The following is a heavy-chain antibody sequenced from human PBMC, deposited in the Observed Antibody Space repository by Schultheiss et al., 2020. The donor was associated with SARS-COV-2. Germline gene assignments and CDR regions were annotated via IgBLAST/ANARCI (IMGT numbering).Heavy chain of an antibody. D-gene: IGHD5-18*01. CDR1: GFTFSSYW. CDR3: AKEFGWFGYSYGYYFDY. CDR2: IKSDGSGK. J-gene: IGHJ4*02. V-gene: IGHV3-7*01. Sequence: GGSLRLSCAASGFTFSSYWMTWIRQAPGKGLEWVANIKSDGSGKYYVDSVKGRFTISRDNAEDSVNLQMSSLRVDDSAVYYCAKEFGWFGYSYGYYFDYWGQGTLVTVSS.